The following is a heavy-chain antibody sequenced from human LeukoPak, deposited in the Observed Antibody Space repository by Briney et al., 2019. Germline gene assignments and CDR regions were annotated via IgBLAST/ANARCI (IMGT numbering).Heavy chain of an antibody. CDR2: MNPSGGNT. CDR3: ARGCSGGSCNGMDV. D-gene: IGHD2-15*01. Sequence: ASVKVSCKASGYTFTSYDINWVRQATGLGLEWMGSMNPSGGNTGYAQKFLGRVTMTRDTSIRTAYMELSNLRSEDTAVYYCARGCSGGSCNGMDVWGQGTTVTVSS. V-gene: IGHV1-8*01. CDR1: GYTFTSYD. J-gene: IGHJ6*02.